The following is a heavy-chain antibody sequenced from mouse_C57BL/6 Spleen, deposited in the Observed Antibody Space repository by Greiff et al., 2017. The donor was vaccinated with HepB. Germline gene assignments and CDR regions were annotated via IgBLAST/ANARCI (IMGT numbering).Heavy chain of an antibody. D-gene: IGHD3-2*02. Sequence: VQLQQPGAELVKPGASVKLSCKASGYTFTSYWMQWVNQRPGQGLEWIGEIDPSDSYTNYNQKFKGKATLTVDTSSSTAYMQLSSLTSEDSAVYYCARKEGSGSWGQGTTLTVSS. J-gene: IGHJ2*01. CDR3: ARKEGSGS. V-gene: IGHV1-50*01. CDR1: GYTFTSYW. CDR2: IDPSDSYT.